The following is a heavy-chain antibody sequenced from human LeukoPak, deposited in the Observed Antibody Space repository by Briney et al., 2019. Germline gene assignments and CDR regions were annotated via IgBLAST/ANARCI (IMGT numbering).Heavy chain of an antibody. Sequence: GGSLRLSCVASGFTFSSYSMHWVRQAPGKGLEWVTYISKDGSNKYYIDSVKGRFTISRDNSKNTLYVQMNSLRAEDTAVYYCAKDRGWELKLFDYWGQGTLVTVSS. D-gene: IGHD1-26*01. CDR1: GFTFSSYS. CDR3: AKDRGWELKLFDY. J-gene: IGHJ4*02. V-gene: IGHV3-30*04. CDR2: ISKDGSNK.